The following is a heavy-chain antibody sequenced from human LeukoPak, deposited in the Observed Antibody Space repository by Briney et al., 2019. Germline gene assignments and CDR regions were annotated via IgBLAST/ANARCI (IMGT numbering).Heavy chain of an antibody. V-gene: IGHV3-49*03. D-gene: IGHD3-10*01. CDR2: IRSKAYGGTT. J-gene: IGHJ4*02. CDR3: NRVTGDYYGSDEIYYFDY. Sequence: GGSLRLSCTASGFTFGDYAMSWFRQAPGKGLEWVGFIRSKAYGGTTEYAASVKVRFTISRDDSKSIAYLQMNSLKTEDTAVYYCNRVTGDYYGSDEIYYFDYWGQGTLVTVSS. CDR1: GFTFGDYA.